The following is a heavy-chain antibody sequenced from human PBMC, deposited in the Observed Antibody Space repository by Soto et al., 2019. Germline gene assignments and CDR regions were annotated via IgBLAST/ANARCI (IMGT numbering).Heavy chain of an antibody. Sequence: SETLSLTCTVSGGSISSYDWSWIRQPPGKGLEWIGYIYYSGSTNYNPSLKSRVTISVDTSKNQFSLKLSSLRSEDTAVYYCARVRSVRGVIITAQYYFDYWGQGTLVTVSS. CDR3: ARVRSVRGVIITAQYYFDY. V-gene: IGHV4-59*01. CDR2: IYYSGST. J-gene: IGHJ4*02. CDR1: GGSISSYD. D-gene: IGHD3-10*01.